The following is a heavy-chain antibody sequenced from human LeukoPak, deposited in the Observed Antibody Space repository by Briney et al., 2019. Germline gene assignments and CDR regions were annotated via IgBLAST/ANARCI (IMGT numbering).Heavy chain of an antibody. Sequence: GRSLRLSCAASGFTFSSYGMHWVRQAPGKGLEWVAVISYDGSNKYYADSVKGRFTISRDNSKNTLYLQMNSLRAEDTAVYYCVKGYVGPVVVVAAIFWGQGTLVTVSS. CDR2: ISYDGSNK. V-gene: IGHV3-30*18. CDR1: GFTFSSYG. D-gene: IGHD2-15*01. J-gene: IGHJ4*02. CDR3: VKGYVGPVVVVAAIF.